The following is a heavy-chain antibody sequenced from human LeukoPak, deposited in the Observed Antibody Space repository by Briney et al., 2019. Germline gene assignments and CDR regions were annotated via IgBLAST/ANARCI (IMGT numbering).Heavy chain of an antibody. D-gene: IGHD3-3*01. CDR3: AMCYDFWSGYFPPDV. CDR2: INHSGST. CDR1: GGSFSGYY. J-gene: IGHJ6*04. V-gene: IGHV4-34*01. Sequence: SETLSLTCAVSGGSFSGYYWSWIRQPPGKGLEWIGEINHSGSTNYNPSLKSRITISIDTSKNQFSLKLSSVTAADTAVYYCAMCYDFWSGYFPPDVWGKGTTVTVSS.